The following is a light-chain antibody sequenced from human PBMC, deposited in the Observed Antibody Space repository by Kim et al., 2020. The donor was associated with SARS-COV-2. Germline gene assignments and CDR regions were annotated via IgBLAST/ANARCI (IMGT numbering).Light chain of an antibody. CDR3: ASWDDSLDGHVI. J-gene: IGLJ2*01. V-gene: IGLV1-44*01. Sequence: ELTQPPSASGTPGQTVTMSCSGGSSNIGNNIVKWYQHLPGTAPKLLIDSSNHRPSGVPDRFSGSKSGTSASLAISGLQSEDEGDYYCASWDDSLDGHVIFGGGTQLTVL. CDR2: SSN. CDR1: SSNIGNNI.